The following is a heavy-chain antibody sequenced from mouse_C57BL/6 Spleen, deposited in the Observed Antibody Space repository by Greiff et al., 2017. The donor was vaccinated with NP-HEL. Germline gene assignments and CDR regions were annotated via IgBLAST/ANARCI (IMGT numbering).Heavy chain of an antibody. J-gene: IGHJ2*01. CDR2: IYPSDSET. CDR3: ARSAIYYDYADDY. Sequence: QVQLQQPGAELVRPGSSVKLSCKASGYTFTSYWMDWVKQRPGQGLEWIGNIYPSDSETHYNQKFKDKATLTVDKSYSTAYMQLSSLTSEDSAVYYCARSAIYYDYADDYWGQGTTLTVSS. V-gene: IGHV1-61*01. CDR1: GYTFTSYW. D-gene: IGHD2-4*01.